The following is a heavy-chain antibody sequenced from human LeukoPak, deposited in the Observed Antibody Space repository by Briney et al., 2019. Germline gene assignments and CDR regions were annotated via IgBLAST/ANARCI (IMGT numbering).Heavy chain of an antibody. CDR3: ARDAAAAGPGDY. CDR2: IWYDGSNK. Sequence: GGSLRLSCAASGFTFSSYGMHWVRQAPGKGLEWVAVIWYDGSNKYYADSVKGRFTISRDNSKNTLNLQMNSLRAEDTAVYYCARDAAAAGPGDYWGQGALVTVSS. D-gene: IGHD6-13*01. V-gene: IGHV3-33*01. J-gene: IGHJ4*02. CDR1: GFTFSSYG.